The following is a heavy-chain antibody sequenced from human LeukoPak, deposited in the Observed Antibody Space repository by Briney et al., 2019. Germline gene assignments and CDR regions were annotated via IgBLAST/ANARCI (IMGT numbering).Heavy chain of an antibody. J-gene: IGHJ3*02. CDR2: IYYSGST. D-gene: IGHD1-7*01. CDR3: ARDSNWNYIPMFLDAFDI. V-gene: IGHV4-39*07. CDR1: GGSISSSSYY. Sequence: SQTLSLTCAVSGGSISSSSYYWGWIRQPPGKGLEWIGSIYYSGSTNYNPSLKSRVTMSVDTSKNQFSLKLSSVTAADTAVYYCARDSNWNYIPMFLDAFDIWGQGTMVTVSS.